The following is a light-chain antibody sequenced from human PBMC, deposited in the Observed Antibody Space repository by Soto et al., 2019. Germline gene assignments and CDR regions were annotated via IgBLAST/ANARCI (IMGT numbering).Light chain of an antibody. CDR2: YDG. J-gene: IGLJ1*01. CDR3: QVWDITTDHDV. Sequence: SYELTQPPSVSVAPEKTARLTCGGDNIGSKRVHWYRQKPGQAPVLVIYYDGDRPSGIPERFSGSTAGNTATLTINRVEAGDEADYSCQVWDITTDHDVFGTGTKLTVL. V-gene: IGLV3-21*04. CDR1: NIGSKR.